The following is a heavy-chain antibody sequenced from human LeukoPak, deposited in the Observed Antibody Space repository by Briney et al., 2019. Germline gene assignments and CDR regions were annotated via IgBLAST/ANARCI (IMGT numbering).Heavy chain of an antibody. Sequence: GGSLRLSCAASGFTFSSYEMNWVRQAPGKGLEWVSYISSSGSTIYYADSVKGRFTISRDNAKNSLYLQMNSLRAEDTAVYYCARAVDSNLDYWGQGTLVTVSS. J-gene: IGHJ4*02. CDR2: ISSSGSTI. D-gene: IGHD4-11*01. V-gene: IGHV3-48*03. CDR1: GFTFSSYE. CDR3: ARAVDSNLDY.